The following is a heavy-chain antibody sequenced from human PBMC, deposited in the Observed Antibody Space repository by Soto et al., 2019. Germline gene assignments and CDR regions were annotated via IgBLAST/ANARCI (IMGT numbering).Heavy chain of an antibody. CDR1: GGTFSSYA. D-gene: IGHD3-22*01. J-gene: IGHJ4*02. CDR2: IIPIFGTA. V-gene: IGHV1-69*13. CDR3: ARGRRRAYDSSGYYGY. Sequence: SVKVSFKASGGTFSSYAISWVRQAPGQGLEWMGGIIPIFGTANYAQKFQGRVTITADESTSTAYMELSSLRSEDTAVYYCARGRRRAYDSSGYYGYWGQGTLVTVSS.